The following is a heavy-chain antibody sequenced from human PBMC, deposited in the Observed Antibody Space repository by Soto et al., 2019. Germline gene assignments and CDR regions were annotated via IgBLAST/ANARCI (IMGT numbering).Heavy chain of an antibody. CDR1: GDSISTFY. CDR2: VYYTGST. D-gene: IGHD3-22*01. V-gene: IGHV4-59*01. CDR3: ARGRTVRNYADDSSDYFYFFDY. J-gene: IGHJ4*02. Sequence: LSLTCTVSGDSISTFYWGWMRQSPGKELEWIGYVYYTGSTNYNPSLKSRVTTSVDRSKNQFSLKLTSANAADTAVYYCARGRTVRNYADDSSDYFYFFDYWGQGTQVTVSS.